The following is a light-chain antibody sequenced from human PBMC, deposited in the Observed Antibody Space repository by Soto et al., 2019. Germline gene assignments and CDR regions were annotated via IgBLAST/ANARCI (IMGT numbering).Light chain of an antibody. Sequence: DIQMTQSPSSLSASVGDRVTITYRASQGNRNDLGWYQQKPGKAPKRLIYGASTLQSRVPSRFSGSGSETEFTLTISSLQPEDFATYYCLHQNSYLALSFGGGTKVEIK. J-gene: IGKJ4*01. CDR3: LHQNSYLALS. CDR1: QGNRND. CDR2: GAS. V-gene: IGKV1-17*01.